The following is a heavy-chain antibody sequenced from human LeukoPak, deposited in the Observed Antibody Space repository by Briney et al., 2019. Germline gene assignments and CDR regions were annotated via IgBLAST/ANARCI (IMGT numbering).Heavy chain of an antibody. CDR1: GFTFSSYG. J-gene: IGHJ6*03. V-gene: IGHV3-7*01. CDR3: ARDDYYMDV. Sequence: PGGSLRLSCAASGFTFSSYGMHWVRQAPGKGLEWVANIKQDGSEKYYVDSVKGRFTTSRDNAKNSLYLQMNSLRAEDTAVYYCARDDYYMDVWGKGTTVTVSS. CDR2: IKQDGSEK.